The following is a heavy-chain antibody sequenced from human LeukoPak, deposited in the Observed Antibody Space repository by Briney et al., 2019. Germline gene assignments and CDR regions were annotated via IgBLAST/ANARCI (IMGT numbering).Heavy chain of an antibody. Sequence: GASVKVSCKASGYTFTSYGISWVRQAPGQGLEWMGWISAYNGNTNYAQKLQGRVTMTTDTSTSTAYMELRSLRSDDTAVYYCARDRYCSSTSCRLLGFDPWAREPWSPSPQ. CDR1: GYTFTSYG. V-gene: IGHV1-18*01. J-gene: IGHJ5*02. D-gene: IGHD2-2*01. CDR2: ISAYNGNT. CDR3: ARDRYCSSTSCRLLGFDP.